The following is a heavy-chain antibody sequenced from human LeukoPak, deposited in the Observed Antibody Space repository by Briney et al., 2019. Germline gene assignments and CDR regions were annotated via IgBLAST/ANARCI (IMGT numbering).Heavy chain of an antibody. Sequence: PSETLSLTCAVSGYSISSGYYWGWIRPPPGKGLEWIGSIYHSGSTYYNPSLKSRVTISVDTSKNQFSLKLSSVTAADTAVYYCATLHKIVVVPAPLNYFDYWGQGTLVTVSS. D-gene: IGHD2-2*01. J-gene: IGHJ4*02. V-gene: IGHV4-38-2*01. CDR2: IYHSGST. CDR3: ATLHKIVVVPAPLNYFDY. CDR1: GYSISSGYY.